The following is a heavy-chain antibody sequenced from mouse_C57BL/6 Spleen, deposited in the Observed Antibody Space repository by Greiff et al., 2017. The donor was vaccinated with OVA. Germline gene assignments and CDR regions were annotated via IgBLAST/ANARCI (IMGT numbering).Heavy chain of an antibody. Sequence: EVKLVESGGGLVKPGGSLKLSCAASGFTFSDYGMHWVRQAPEKGLEWVAYISSGSSTIYYADTVKGRFTISRDNAKNTLFLQMTSLRSEDTAMYYCARAVPWYFDVWGTGTTVTVSS. CDR1: GFTFSDYG. V-gene: IGHV5-17*01. D-gene: IGHD3-3*01. CDR2: ISSGSSTI. CDR3: ARAVPWYFDV. J-gene: IGHJ1*03.